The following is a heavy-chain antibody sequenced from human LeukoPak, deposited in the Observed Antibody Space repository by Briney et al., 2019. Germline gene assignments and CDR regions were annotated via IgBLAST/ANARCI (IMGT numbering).Heavy chain of an antibody. CDR2: ISSSSSYI. Sequence: PGGSLRLSCAASGFTFSSYSMNWVRQAPGKGLEWVSSISSSSSYIYYADSVKGRFTISRDNAKNSLYLQMNSLRAEDTAVYYCASLYGSYYDFWSGDYWGQGTLVTASS. CDR3: ASLYGSYYDFWSGDY. CDR1: GFTFSSYS. J-gene: IGHJ4*02. D-gene: IGHD3-3*01. V-gene: IGHV3-21*01.